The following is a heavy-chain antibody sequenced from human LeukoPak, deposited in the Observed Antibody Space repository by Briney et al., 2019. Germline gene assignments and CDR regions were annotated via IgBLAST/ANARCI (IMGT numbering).Heavy chain of an antibody. Sequence: ASVKVSCKASGYTFTNYAMNWVRQAPGQGLECMGWIRPSTGNPTYAQGFTGRFVFSLDTSVSTTYLQISSLKAEDTAVYYCARAYQHLGELSLPNYWGQGTLVTVSS. D-gene: IGHD3-16*02. CDR2: IRPSTGNP. CDR3: ARAYQHLGELSLPNY. CDR1: GYTFTNYA. V-gene: IGHV7-4-1*02. J-gene: IGHJ4*02.